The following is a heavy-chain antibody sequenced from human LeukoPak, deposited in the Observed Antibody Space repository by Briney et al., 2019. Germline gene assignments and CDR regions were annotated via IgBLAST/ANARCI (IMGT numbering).Heavy chain of an antibody. D-gene: IGHD5-12*01. CDR1: GGTFSSYA. Sequence: ASVTVSCRASGGTFSSYAVSWVRQAPGQGLEWMGEIMPIFGTADYAQRFEGRVTLTADVSTSTAHMEMRSLRSEDTAIYYCVRGRHIVATSYSFYFMDIWGKGTTVIVSS. V-gene: IGHV1-69*01. CDR3: VRGRHIVATSYSFYFMDI. J-gene: IGHJ6*03. CDR2: IMPIFGTA.